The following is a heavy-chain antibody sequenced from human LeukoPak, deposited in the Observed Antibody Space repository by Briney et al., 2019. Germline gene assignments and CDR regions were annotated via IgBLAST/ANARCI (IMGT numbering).Heavy chain of an antibody. CDR1: GFTFSAYD. Sequence: GGSLRLSCAASGFTFSAYDMNWVRQGPGMGLEWVSYITTSNSPIYYADSVKGRFTISRDNAKNSLYLQMNSLRAKDTAVYYCARGPPLFDPWGQGTLVTVSS. CDR2: ITTSNSPI. J-gene: IGHJ5*02. CDR3: ARGPPLFDP. V-gene: IGHV3-48*01.